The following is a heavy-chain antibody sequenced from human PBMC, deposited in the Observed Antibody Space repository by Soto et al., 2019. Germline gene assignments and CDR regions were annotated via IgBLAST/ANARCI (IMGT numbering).Heavy chain of an antibody. D-gene: IGHD4-17*01. CDR2: IYHSGST. V-gene: IGHV4-34*01. Sequence: TSETLSVTCAVYGGYFSGYDLSWIRQHPGKGLEWIGYIYHSGSTYYNPSLKSRVTISVDTSKNQFSLKLSSVTAADTAVYYCARVLTTSTVTRGRGYYYYYMDVWGKGTTVTVSS. CDR1: GGYFSGYD. J-gene: IGHJ6*03. CDR3: ARVLTTSTVTRGRGYYYYYMDV.